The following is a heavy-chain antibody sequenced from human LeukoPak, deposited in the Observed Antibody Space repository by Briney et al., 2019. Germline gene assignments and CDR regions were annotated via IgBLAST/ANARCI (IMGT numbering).Heavy chain of an antibody. D-gene: IGHD1-1*01. Sequence: ASVKVSCKTSGYTFTDYYLHWVRQAPGQGLEWMGWINPNSGGTSSAQKFQGRVTMTRDTSITTVYMELSSLRSEDTAVYYCARVEPLFGHAFDIWGQGTMVTVSS. CDR3: ARVEPLFGHAFDI. CDR2: INPNSGGT. J-gene: IGHJ3*02. CDR1: GYTFTDYY. V-gene: IGHV1-2*02.